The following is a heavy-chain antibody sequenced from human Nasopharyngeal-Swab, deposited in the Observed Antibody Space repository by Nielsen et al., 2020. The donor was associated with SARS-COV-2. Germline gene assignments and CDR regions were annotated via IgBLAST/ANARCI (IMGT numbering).Heavy chain of an antibody. CDR1: GYTFTSYG. J-gene: IGHJ4*02. Sequence: SVKVSCKASGYTFTSYGIRRVRQAPGQGLEWMGWISAYNGNTNFAQKLQGRVTMTTDTSTSTAYMELRSLRSDDTAVYDCARVIAVAGTCFDYWGQGTLVTVSS. V-gene: IGHV1-18*04. CDR2: ISAYNGNT. D-gene: IGHD6-19*01. CDR3: ARVIAVAGTCFDY.